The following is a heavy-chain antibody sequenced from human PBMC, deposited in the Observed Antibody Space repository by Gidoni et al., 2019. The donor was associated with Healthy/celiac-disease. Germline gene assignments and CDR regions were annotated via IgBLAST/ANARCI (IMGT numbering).Heavy chain of an antibody. J-gene: IGHJ6*02. V-gene: IGHV4-30-2*01. CDR1: GGSISSGGYS. Sequence: QLQLQESGSGLVKPSQTLSLTCAVPGGSISSGGYSWSWIRQPPGKGLEWIGYIDHSGSTYYNPSLKSRVTISVDRSKNQFSLKLSSVTAADTAVYYCASRVSGSYFAYGMDVWGQGTTVTVSS. D-gene: IGHD3-10*01. CDR2: IDHSGST. CDR3: ASRVSGSYFAYGMDV.